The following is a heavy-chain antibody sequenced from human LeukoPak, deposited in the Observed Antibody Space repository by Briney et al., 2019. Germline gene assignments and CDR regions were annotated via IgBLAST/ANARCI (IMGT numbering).Heavy chain of an antibody. Sequence: GGSLRLSCAGSGFSFSYYGFHWFRQTPDKGLDWVAFTRHDGKVNHYKDSVKGRFTISRDNSKNTVYLQMSSLRTEDTAVYFCAKEENSGWYGTDLWGQGTLVSVSS. CDR1: GFSFSYYG. CDR3: AKEENSGWYGTDL. V-gene: IGHV3-30*02. J-gene: IGHJ5*02. CDR2: TRHDGKVN. D-gene: IGHD6-19*01.